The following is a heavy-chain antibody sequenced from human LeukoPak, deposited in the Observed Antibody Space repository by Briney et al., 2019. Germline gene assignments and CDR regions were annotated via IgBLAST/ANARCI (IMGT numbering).Heavy chain of an antibody. D-gene: IGHD3-22*01. CDR1: GFTFSGYP. CDR2: ISSSSSDK. Sequence: GGSLRLSCAASGFTFSGYPMNWVRQAPGKGLEWVSYISSSSSDKYNADSVWGRFTISRDNAKNTLYLQMNSLRAEDTAVYYCARDRDSSGYYGYYMDVWGKGTTVTVSS. V-gene: IGHV3-21*05. J-gene: IGHJ6*03. CDR3: ARDRDSSGYYGYYMDV.